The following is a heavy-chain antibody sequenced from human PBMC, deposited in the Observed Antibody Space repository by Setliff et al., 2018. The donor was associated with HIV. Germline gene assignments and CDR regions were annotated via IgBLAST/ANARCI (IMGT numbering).Heavy chain of an antibody. D-gene: IGHD3-3*01. CDR2: VYYSGST. CDR3: ARHHYDVLSGYYTLKY. CDR1: GGSINSDY. V-gene: IGHV4-59*08. J-gene: IGHJ4*02. Sequence: ASETLSLTCSVSGGSINSDYWSWIRQFPGKGLEWIGYVYYSGSTNYNPSLKSRITISVDTSKNQMSLNMSSTTAADTAVYYCARHHYDVLSGYYTLKYWGQGMLVTVSS.